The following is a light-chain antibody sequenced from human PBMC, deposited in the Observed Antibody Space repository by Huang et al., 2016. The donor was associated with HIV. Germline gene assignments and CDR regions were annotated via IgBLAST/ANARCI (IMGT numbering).Light chain of an antibody. J-gene: IGKJ1*01. CDR1: QSVSSY. CDR3: QQRSNWPPWT. CDR2: DAS. V-gene: IGKV3-11*01. Sequence: EIVLTQSPATLSLSPGERATLSCRASQSVSSYLAWYHQKPGQAPRLLIYDASTRATCIPARFSGSGSGTDFTLTISSLEPEDFAVYYCQQRSNWPPWTFGQGTKVEIK.